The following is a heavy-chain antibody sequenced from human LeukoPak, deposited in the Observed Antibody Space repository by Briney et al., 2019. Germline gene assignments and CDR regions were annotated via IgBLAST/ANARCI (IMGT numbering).Heavy chain of an antibody. CDR3: ARFRDGRYYYMDV. J-gene: IGHJ6*03. CDR2: IIPIFGTA. D-gene: IGHD5-24*01. CDR1: GGTFSSYA. Sequence: SVKVSYKASGGTFSSYAISWVRQAPGQGLEWMGGIIPIFGTANYAQKFQGRVTITTDESTSTAYMELSSLRSEDTAVYYCARFRDGRYYYMDVWGKGTTVTVSS. V-gene: IGHV1-69*05.